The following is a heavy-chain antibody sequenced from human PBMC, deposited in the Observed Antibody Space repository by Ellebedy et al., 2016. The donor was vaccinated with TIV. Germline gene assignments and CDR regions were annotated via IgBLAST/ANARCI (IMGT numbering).Heavy chain of an antibody. V-gene: IGHV3-9*01. CDR1: GFTFDDYA. J-gene: IGHJ6*03. CDR3: AKDVVPASFYYMDV. Sequence: SLKISXAASGFTFDDYAMHWVRQAPGKGLEWVSGISWNSGSIGYADSVKGRFTISRDNAKNSLYLQMNSLRAEDTALYFCAKDVVPASFYYMDVWGKGTTVTVSS. D-gene: IGHD2-2*01. CDR2: ISWNSGSI.